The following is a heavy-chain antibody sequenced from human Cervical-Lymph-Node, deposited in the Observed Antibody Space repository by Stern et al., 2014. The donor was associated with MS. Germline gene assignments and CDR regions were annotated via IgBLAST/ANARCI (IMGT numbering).Heavy chain of an antibody. CDR3: ARASDFDF. Sequence: EVQLVESGGGLVKPGGSLRLSCAASGFRFNRYSMNWVRQAPGKGLEWVSSISRNNTYIDYAESVKGRFTISRDNDKNTLFLQMNSLRAEDTAVYYCARASDFDFWGQGALVTVSS. J-gene: IGHJ4*02. CDR1: GFRFNRYS. V-gene: IGHV3-21*06. CDR2: ISRNNTYI.